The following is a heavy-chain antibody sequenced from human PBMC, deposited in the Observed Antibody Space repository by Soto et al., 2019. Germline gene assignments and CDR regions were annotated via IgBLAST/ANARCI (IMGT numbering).Heavy chain of an antibody. CDR1: GFTFSSYS. V-gene: IGHV3-48*01. J-gene: IGHJ3*02. CDR2: IGSSSSMI. D-gene: IGHD1-26*01. Sequence: EVQLVESGGGLVQPGGSPRLSCAASGFTFSSYSMNWVRQAPGKGLEWVSYIGSSSSMIYYADSVKGRFTISRDNAKKSLYLQMNSLRAEDTALYYCARGRSDLAFDIWGQGTMVTVSS. CDR3: ARGRSDLAFDI.